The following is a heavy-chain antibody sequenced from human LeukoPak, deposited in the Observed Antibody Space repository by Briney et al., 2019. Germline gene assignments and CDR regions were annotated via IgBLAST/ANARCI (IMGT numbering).Heavy chain of an antibody. CDR2: IYHSGST. CDR3: ARDSGTTGEVKFDP. V-gene: IGHV4-38-2*02. Sequence: SETLSLTCTVSGYSFTSGYFWGWIRQPPGKGLEWIGSIYHSGSTNYNPSLKSRVTISVDTSKNQFSLKLSSVTAADTAVYYCARDSGTTGEVKFDPWGQGTLVTVSS. J-gene: IGHJ5*02. D-gene: IGHD3-10*01. CDR1: GYSFTSGYF.